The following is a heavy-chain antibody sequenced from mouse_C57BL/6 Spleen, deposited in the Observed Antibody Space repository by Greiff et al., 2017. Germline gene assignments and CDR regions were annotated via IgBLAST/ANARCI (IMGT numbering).Heavy chain of an antibody. V-gene: IGHV5-4*01. D-gene: IGHD2-4*01. CDR2: ISDGGSYT. CDR3: AKAYDYDDWYFDV. J-gene: IGHJ1*03. Sequence: EVQRVESGGGLVKPGGSLKLSCAASGFTFSSYAMSWVRQTPEKRLEWVATISDGGSYTYYPDNVKGRFTISRDNAKNNLYLQMSHLKSEDTAMYYCAKAYDYDDWYFDVWGTGTTVTVSS. CDR1: GFTFSSYA.